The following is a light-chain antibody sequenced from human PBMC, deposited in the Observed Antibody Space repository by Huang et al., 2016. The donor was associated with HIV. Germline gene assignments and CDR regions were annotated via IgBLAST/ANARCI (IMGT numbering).Light chain of an antibody. V-gene: IGKV1-16*01. Sequence: DIQMTQSPSSLSASVGDRVTITCRASQDISDYLAWFQQKPGKAPKSLIFATSTLHSGVPSRFSVSGSETAFTLTINSMQPEDFATYYCQQYSDYPRTFGQGTKLDIK. CDR3: QQYSDYPRT. J-gene: IGKJ2*01. CDR2: ATS. CDR1: QDISDY.